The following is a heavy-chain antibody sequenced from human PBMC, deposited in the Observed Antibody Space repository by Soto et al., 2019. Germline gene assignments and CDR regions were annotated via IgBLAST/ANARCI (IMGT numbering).Heavy chain of an antibody. CDR3: ARGSMVRGPTPFAY. Sequence: SETLCLTWNVSGVSIRSYYGNWIRQPPGKTLEWIGDVYYSGSANYNPSLKSRVTISVDMSKNQFSLKLNSVTAADTAVYYCARGSMVRGPTPFAYWGQGTLVTVSS. CDR2: VYYSGSA. D-gene: IGHD3-10*01. V-gene: IGHV4-59*01. J-gene: IGHJ4*02. CDR1: GVSIRSYY.